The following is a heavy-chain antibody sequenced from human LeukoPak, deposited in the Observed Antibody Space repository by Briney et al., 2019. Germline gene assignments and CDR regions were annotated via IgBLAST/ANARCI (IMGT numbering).Heavy chain of an antibody. J-gene: IGHJ6*02. CDR2: ISYDGSNK. Sequence: GRSLRLSCTASGFTFSSYAMHWVRQAPGKGLEWVAVISYDGSNKYYADSVKGRFTISRDNSKNTLYLQMNSLRVEDTAVYYCAKGGTLTKGDAMDVWGQGTTVTVSS. CDR3: AKGGTLTKGDAMDV. V-gene: IGHV3-30-3*01. D-gene: IGHD3-16*01. CDR1: GFTFSSYA.